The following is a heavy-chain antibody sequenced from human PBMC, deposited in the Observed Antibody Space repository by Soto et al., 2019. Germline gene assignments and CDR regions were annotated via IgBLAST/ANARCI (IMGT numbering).Heavy chain of an antibody. CDR1: GFMFSGYG. D-gene: IGHD1-26*01. CDR3: AKDQGNTVVGSSRGFDH. Sequence: QPGGSLRLSCAASGFMFSGYGMHWIRQAPGKGLEWVAVISHDGSEKYYGDSVKGRCTVSRDNSNNTLFLQIDSLRAEDTAIYYCAKDQGNTVVGSSRGFDHWGQGNQVTVSS. CDR2: ISHDGSEK. J-gene: IGHJ4*02. V-gene: IGHV3-30*18.